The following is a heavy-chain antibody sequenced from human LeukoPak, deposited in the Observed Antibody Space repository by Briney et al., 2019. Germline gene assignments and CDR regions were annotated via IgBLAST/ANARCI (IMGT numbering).Heavy chain of an antibody. CDR3: ASLVGATRGYFHY. V-gene: IGHV3-74*01. D-gene: IGHD1-26*01. J-gene: IGHJ4*02. Sequence: GGSLRLSCAASGFTFSNYMMHWVRQAPGKGLVWVSRIKSDGITITYADSVKGRFTISRDNAKNTLYLQMNSLRAEDTAVYYCASLVGATRGYFHYWGQGTLVTVSS. CDR2: IKSDGITI. CDR1: GFTFSNYM.